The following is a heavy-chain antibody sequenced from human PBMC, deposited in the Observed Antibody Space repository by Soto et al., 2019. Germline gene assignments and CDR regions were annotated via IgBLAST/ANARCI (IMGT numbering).Heavy chain of an antibody. CDR2: ISWNSGSI. D-gene: IGHD2-15*01. Sequence: GGSLRLSCAASGFTFDDYAMHWVRQAPGKGLEWVSGISWNSGSIGYADSVKGRFTISRDNAKNSLYLQMNSLRAEDTALYYCAKGSLGYCSGGSCYKRRSDYYYMDVWGKGTTVTVSS. J-gene: IGHJ6*03. V-gene: IGHV3-9*01. CDR1: GFTFDDYA. CDR3: AKGSLGYCSGGSCYKRRSDYYYMDV.